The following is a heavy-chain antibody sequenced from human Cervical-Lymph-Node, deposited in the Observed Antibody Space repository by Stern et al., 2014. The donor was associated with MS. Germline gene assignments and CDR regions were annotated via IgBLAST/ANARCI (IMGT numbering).Heavy chain of an antibody. D-gene: IGHD5-24*01. V-gene: IGHV4-59*01. Sequence: QVQLQESGPGLVKPSETLSLTCTVSGGSFTDYYWSWIRQPPGKGLEWIGYIYSSGSTNYSPSLKNRVIISLDTSTHQLYLNMRAVTAADTAVYYCARGGRMASMFYWGQGTLVTVSS. CDR3: ARGGRMASMFY. CDR2: IYSSGST. CDR1: GGSFTDYY. J-gene: IGHJ4*02.